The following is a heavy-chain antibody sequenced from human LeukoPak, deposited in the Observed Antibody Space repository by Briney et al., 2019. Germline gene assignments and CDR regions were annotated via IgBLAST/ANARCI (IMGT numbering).Heavy chain of an antibody. CDR3: ASRNYYDSSGYVY. V-gene: IGHV3-11*04. CDR2: IRSRSGSSI. Sequence: GGSLRLSCAASGFTFSDYYMSWIRQAPGKGLEWVSYIRSRSGSSIYYADSVKGRFTVSRDNAKNSLYLQMNSLRAEDTAVYYCASRNYYDSSGYVYWGQGTLVTVSS. CDR1: GFTFSDYY. J-gene: IGHJ4*02. D-gene: IGHD3-22*01.